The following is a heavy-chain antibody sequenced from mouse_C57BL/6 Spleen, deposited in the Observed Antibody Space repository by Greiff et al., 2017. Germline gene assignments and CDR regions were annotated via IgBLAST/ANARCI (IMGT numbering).Heavy chain of an antibody. D-gene: IGHD1-1*01. CDR3: ARPTVPHWYFDV. V-gene: IGHV1-80*01. J-gene: IGHJ1*03. Sequence: VKVVESGAELVKPGASVKISCKASGYAFSSYWMNWVKQRPGKGLEWIGQIYPGDGDTNYNGKFKGKATLTADKSSSTAYMQLSSLTSEDSAVYFCARPTVPHWYFDVWGTGTTVTVSS. CDR1: GYAFSSYW. CDR2: IYPGDGDT.